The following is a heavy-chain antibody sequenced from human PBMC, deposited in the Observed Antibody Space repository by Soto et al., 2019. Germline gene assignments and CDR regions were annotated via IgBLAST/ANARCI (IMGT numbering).Heavy chain of an antibody. CDR1: GYTFISYG. Sequence: ASVKVSCKASGYTFISYGISWVRQAPGQGLEWMGWISAYNGNTNYAQKLQGRVTMTIDTSTSTAYMELRSLRSDDTAVYYCARRGYSYGYPTYFDYWGQGTQVTV. CDR3: ARRGYSYGYPTYFDY. J-gene: IGHJ4*02. D-gene: IGHD5-18*01. CDR2: ISAYNGNT. V-gene: IGHV1-18*01.